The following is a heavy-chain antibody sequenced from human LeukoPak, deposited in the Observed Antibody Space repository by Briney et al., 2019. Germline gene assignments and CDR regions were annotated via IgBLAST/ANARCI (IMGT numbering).Heavy chain of an antibody. CDR2: IRGSDGST. CDR3: AKDVYGDYGGLDY. V-gene: IGHV3-23*01. CDR1: GFTFSTYA. J-gene: IGHJ4*02. D-gene: IGHD4-17*01. Sequence: GESLRLSCAASGFTFSTYALSWVRQAPGKGLEWVSSIRGSDGSTYYADSVKGRFAISRDNSKNTLYLQMNSLRAEDTAVYYCAKDVYGDYGGLDYWGREPWSPSPQ.